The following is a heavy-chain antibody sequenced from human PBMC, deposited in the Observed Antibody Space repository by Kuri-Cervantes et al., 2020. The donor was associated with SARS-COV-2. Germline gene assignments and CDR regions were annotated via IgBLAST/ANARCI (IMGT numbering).Heavy chain of an antibody. CDR1: ETTFPNYD. CDR2: VKTNSGNT. D-gene: IGHD5-12*01. V-gene: IGHV1-8*01. Sequence: ASVKVSCKAPETTFPNYDINWVRQATGQGLEWMGMVKTNSGNTLYAQIFQGRVTMTRDTSISTAYMELSRLRSDDTAVYYCARDPTDIVATSNWLDPWGQGTLVTVSS. CDR3: ARDPTDIVATSNWLDP. J-gene: IGHJ5*02.